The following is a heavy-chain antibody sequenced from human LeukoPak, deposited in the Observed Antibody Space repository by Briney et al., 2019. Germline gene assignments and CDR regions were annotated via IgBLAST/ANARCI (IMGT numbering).Heavy chain of an antibody. D-gene: IGHD2-2*01. Sequence: EASVKVSSKASGGTFSSYAISWVRQAPGQGLEWMGGIIPIFGTANYAQKFQGRVTITTDESTSTAYMELNSLRAADTAVYYCARDLDVETVAMPGGYWGQGTLVTVSS. CDR3: ARDLDVETVAMPGGY. V-gene: IGHV1-69*05. CDR2: IIPIFGTA. J-gene: IGHJ4*02. CDR1: GGTFSSYA.